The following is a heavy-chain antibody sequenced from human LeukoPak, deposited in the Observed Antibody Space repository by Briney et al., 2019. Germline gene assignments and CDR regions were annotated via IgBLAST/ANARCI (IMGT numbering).Heavy chain of an antibody. CDR3: ARDGIVVVPAAIDYYYYYGMDV. J-gene: IGHJ6*02. D-gene: IGHD2-2*01. CDR1: GFTFSSYS. V-gene: IGHV3-21*01. CDR2: ISSSSSYI. Sequence: GGSLRLSCAASGFTFSSYSMNWVRQPPGKGLEWVSSISSSSSYIYYADSVKGRFTISRDNAKNSLYLQMNSLRAEDTAVYYCARDGIVVVPAAIDYYYYYGMDVWGQGTTVTVSS.